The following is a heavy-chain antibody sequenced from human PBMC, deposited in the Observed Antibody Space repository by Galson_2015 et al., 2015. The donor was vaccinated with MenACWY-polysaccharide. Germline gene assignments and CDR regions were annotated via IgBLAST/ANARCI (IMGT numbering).Heavy chain of an antibody. CDR2: LYYTGKG. CDR1: GVSISSGSHY. D-gene: IGHD4-17*01. CDR3: AGIPATETSYGWFDP. Sequence: TLSLTCAVSGVSISSGSHYWSWFRQFPGKNLEWIAHLYYTGKGNSNPSLRSRATISIDMSKNQFSLNLSSVTAADTAVYFCAGIPATETSYGWFDPWGQGTLVTVSS. J-gene: IGHJ5*02. V-gene: IGHV4-31*11.